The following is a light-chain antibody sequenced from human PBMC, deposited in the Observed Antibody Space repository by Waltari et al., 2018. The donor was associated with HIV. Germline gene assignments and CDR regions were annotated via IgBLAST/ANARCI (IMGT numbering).Light chain of an antibody. Sequence: QSALTQPHSASGTPGQRVTISCSGSSSNVGRHAVYWYQKFPGSAPQLVIYRDNQRPPGVSDRFSGSKSGAAASLAISGLRSEDETDFYCSTWDDSLKDVLFGGGTKLTVL. CDR3: STWDDSLKDVL. CDR1: SSNVGRHA. V-gene: IGLV1-47*01. CDR2: RDN. J-gene: IGLJ2*01.